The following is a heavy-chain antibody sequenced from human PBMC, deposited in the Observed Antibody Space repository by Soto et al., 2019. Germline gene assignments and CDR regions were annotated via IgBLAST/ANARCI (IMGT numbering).Heavy chain of an antibody. CDR3: ARPIVGYCSGGSCSGYFDY. Sequence: EVQLLESGGGLEQPGGSLRLSCAASGFTFSSYAMSWVRQAPGKGLEWVSAISGSGGSTYYADSVKGRFTISRDNSKNTLYLQMNSLRAEDTTVYYCARPIVGYCSGGSCSGYFDYWGQGTLVTVSS. J-gene: IGHJ4*02. CDR1: GFTFSSYA. CDR2: ISGSGGST. V-gene: IGHV3-23*01. D-gene: IGHD2-15*01.